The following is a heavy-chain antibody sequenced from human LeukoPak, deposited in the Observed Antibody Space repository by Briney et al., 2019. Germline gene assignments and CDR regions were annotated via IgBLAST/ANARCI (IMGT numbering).Heavy chain of an antibody. Sequence: GGSLRLSCSASGFTFSSYAMYWVRQAPGKGLEYVSVINSNGGSTYYADSVKGRFTISRDNSKSMLFLQLNSLRAEDTALYYCARDLHYYVAMDVWGQGTTVTVSS. V-gene: IGHV3-64*04. CDR2: INSNGGST. D-gene: IGHD3-10*02. CDR1: GFTFSSYA. CDR3: ARDLHYYVAMDV. J-gene: IGHJ6*02.